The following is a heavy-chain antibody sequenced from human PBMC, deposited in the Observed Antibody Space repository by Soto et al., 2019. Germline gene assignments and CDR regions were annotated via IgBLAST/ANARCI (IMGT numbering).Heavy chain of an antibody. D-gene: IGHD3-22*01. CDR3: ARVVYYDSSGLGYYDY. J-gene: IGHJ4*02. V-gene: IGHV1-69*13. Sequence: ASVKVSCKASGGTFSGYAISWVRQAPGQGLEWMGGIIPIFGTANYAQKFQGRVTITADESTSTAYMELSSLRSEDTAVYYCARVVYYDSSGLGYYDYWGQGTLVTVSS. CDR2: IIPIFGTA. CDR1: GGTFSGYA.